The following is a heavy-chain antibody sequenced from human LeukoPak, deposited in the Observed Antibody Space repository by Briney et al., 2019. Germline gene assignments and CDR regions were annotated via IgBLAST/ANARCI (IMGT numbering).Heavy chain of an antibody. CDR1: GFTSTSYA. D-gene: IGHD4-23*01. J-gene: IGHJ4*02. Sequence: GGSLRLSCAVSGFTSTSYAMRWVRQAPGKLLEWVSAISGSGGSTYYADSVKGRFTISRDNSKNTLYLQMNSLRAEVTAVYYCEKASYGGNSARIYWGQGTLVSVSS. CDR3: EKASYGGNSARIY. CDR2: ISGSGGST. V-gene: IGHV3-23*01.